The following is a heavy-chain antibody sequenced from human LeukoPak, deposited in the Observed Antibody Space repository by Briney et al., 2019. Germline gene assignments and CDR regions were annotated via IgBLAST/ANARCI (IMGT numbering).Heavy chain of an antibody. CDR1: GFTFSSYG. V-gene: IGHV3-33*01. J-gene: IGHJ4*02. CDR3: ARDTVRGGHPVDY. Sequence: PGRSLRLSCAASGFTFSSYGMHWVRQAPGKGLEWVAVIWYDGSNKYYADSVKGRFTISRDNSKNTLYLQMNSLRAEDTAVYYCARDTVRGGHPVDYWGQGTLVTVSS. D-gene: IGHD3-16*01. CDR2: IWYDGSNK.